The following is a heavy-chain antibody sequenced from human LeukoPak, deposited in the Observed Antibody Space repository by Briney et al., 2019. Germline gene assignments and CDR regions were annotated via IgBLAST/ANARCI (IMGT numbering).Heavy chain of an antibody. CDR3: ARGHPYNRNSYGFRWFDP. Sequence: SETLSLTCAVSGGSISSGIYFWGWIRQPPGKGLEWIGSIYYSGSTYYNPSLESRVTISVDTSKSQFSLKLNSVTAADTAVYYCARGHPYNRNSYGFRWFDPWGQGTLVTVSS. CDR2: IYYSGST. J-gene: IGHJ5*02. CDR1: GGSISSGIYF. V-gene: IGHV4-39*07. D-gene: IGHD1-14*01.